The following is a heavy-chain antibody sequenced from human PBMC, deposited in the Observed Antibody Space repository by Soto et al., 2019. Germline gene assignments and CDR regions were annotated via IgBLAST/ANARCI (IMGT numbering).Heavy chain of an antibody. D-gene: IGHD6-19*01. CDR1: GFTFSSYA. CDR2: ISGSGGST. V-gene: IGHV3-23*01. Sequence: PGGSVRLSCAASGFTFSSYAMSWVRQAPGKGLEWVSAISGSGGSTYYADSVKGRFTISRDNSKNTLYLQMNSLRAEDTAVYYCAKDLMVRSSGWYDWFDPWGQGTLVTVSS. CDR3: AKDLMVRSSGWYDWFDP. J-gene: IGHJ5*02.